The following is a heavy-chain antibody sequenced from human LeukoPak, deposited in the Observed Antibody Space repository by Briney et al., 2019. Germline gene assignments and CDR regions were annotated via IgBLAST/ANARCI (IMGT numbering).Heavy chain of an antibody. Sequence: SETLSLTCTVSGGSISSYYWIWIRQSPGKGLEWIGHIHDSGSTTYNPSLKSRVTISVDTSKNQFSLKLSSVTAADTAVYYCAQDGYSSGWYDYWGQGTLVTVSS. D-gene: IGHD6-19*01. CDR3: AQDGYSSGWYDY. CDR2: IHDSGST. J-gene: IGHJ4*02. V-gene: IGHV4-59*01. CDR1: GGSISSYY.